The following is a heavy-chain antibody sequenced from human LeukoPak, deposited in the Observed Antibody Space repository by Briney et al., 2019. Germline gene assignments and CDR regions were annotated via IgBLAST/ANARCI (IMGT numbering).Heavy chain of an antibody. J-gene: IGHJ3*02. CDR2: INHSGST. V-gene: IGHV4-34*01. D-gene: IGHD4-17*01. Sequence: SETLSLTCTVSGGSISSYYWSWIRQPPGKGLEWIGEINHSGSTNYNPSLKSRVTISVDTSKNQFSLKLSSVTAADTAVYYCARAGQYGHDAFDIWGQGTMVTVSS. CDR3: ARAGQYGHDAFDI. CDR1: GGSISSYY.